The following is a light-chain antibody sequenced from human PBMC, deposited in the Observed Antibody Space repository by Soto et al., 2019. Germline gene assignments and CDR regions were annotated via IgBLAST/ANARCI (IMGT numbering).Light chain of an antibody. CDR3: QQHGSGPWT. V-gene: IGKV3-20*01. CDR1: QSVSSST. Sequence: EIVLTQSPDTLSLSPGERATLSCRASQSVSSSTLAWYQHKPGQAPRLLIYVASRRATGIPDRFSGSGSGTEFTLPITRLRREDFAVYYCQQHGSGPWTFGQGNKVEIK. CDR2: VAS. J-gene: IGKJ1*01.